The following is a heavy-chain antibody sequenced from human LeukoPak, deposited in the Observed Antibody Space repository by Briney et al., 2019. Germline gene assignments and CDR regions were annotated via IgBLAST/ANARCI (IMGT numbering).Heavy chain of an antibody. Sequence: GESLKISCKGSGYSFSTYWIGWVRQMPGKGLEWMGIIYPNTRYSPSFQGQVTISADKSISTAYLQWSSLKASDTAMYYCARQPMGGYYDSSGYPTDAFDIWGQGTMVTVSS. D-gene: IGHD3-22*01. CDR2: IYPNT. CDR1: GYSFSTYW. J-gene: IGHJ3*02. V-gene: IGHV5-51*01. CDR3: ARQPMGGYYDSSGYPTDAFDI.